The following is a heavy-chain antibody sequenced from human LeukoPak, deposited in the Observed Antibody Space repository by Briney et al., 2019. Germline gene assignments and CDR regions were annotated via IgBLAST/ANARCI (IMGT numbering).Heavy chain of an antibody. CDR3: ARASYGRGFDY. D-gene: IGHD5-18*01. Sequence: PSETLSLTCAVFGGSFSDYYWSWIRQPPGKGLEWIGYIYYSGSTNYNPSLKSRVPISVVTSKNQFSHKLSSVTAADTAVYYCARASYGRGFDYWGRGTLVTVSS. V-gene: IGHV4-59*01. CDR2: IYYSGST. CDR1: GGSFSDYY. J-gene: IGHJ4*02.